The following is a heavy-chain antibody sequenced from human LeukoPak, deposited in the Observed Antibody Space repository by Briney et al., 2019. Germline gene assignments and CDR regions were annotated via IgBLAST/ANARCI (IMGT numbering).Heavy chain of an antibody. V-gene: IGHV4-4*07. J-gene: IGHJ5*02. CDR2: IYTSGST. Sequence: SETLSLTCTVSGGSISSYYWSWIRQPAGKGLEWIGRIYTSGSTNYNPSLKSRVTMSVDTSKNQFSLKLSSATAADTAVYYCARVIAAAGRNWFDPWGQGTLVTVSS. CDR1: GGSISSYY. CDR3: ARVIAAAGRNWFDP. D-gene: IGHD6-13*01.